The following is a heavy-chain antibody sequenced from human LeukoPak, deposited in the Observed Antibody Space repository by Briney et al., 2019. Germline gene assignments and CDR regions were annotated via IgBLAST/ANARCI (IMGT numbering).Heavy chain of an antibody. J-gene: IGHJ4*02. CDR2: ISGSGGST. CDR3: AKSPDRYCTNGVCSPHFDY. V-gene: IGHV3-23*01. Sequence: GGFLRLSCAAPGFTFSSYAMSWVRQAPGKGLEWVSAISGSGGSTYYADSVKGRFTISRDNSKNTLYLQMNSLRAEDTAVYYCAKSPDRYCTNGVCSPHFDYWGQGTLVTVSS. D-gene: IGHD2-8*01. CDR1: GFTFSSYA.